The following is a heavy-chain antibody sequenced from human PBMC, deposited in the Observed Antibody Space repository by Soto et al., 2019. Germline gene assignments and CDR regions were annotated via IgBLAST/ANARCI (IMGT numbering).Heavy chain of an antibody. CDR2: IYYSGST. CDR1: GGSISSSSYY. CDR3: ATEKRGVVVAATPNWFDP. D-gene: IGHD2-15*01. V-gene: IGHV4-39*01. Sequence: SETLSLTCTVSGGSISSSSYYWGWIRQPPGKGLEWIGSIYYSGSTYYNPSLKSRVTISVDTSKNQFSLKLSSVTAADTAVYYCATEKRGVVVAATPNWFDPWGQGTLVTVSS. J-gene: IGHJ5*02.